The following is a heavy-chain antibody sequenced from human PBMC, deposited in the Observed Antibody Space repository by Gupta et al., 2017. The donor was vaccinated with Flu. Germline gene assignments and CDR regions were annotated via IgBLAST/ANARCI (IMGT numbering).Heavy chain of an antibody. J-gene: IGHJ4*02. CDR1: GFTFSSYG. CDR3: TKEGSPRVSTWYAN. V-gene: IGHV3-30*18. D-gene: IGHD6-13*01. Sequence: QVQLVESGGGVVQPGRSLTLSCAASGFTFSSYGMHWVRQAPGKGLEWVAVISYDGKVKYYADSVKGRFTVSRDNSENTLYLQMNSLRAEDTALYYCTKEGSPRVSTWYANWGQGTLVTVSS. CDR2: ISYDGKVK.